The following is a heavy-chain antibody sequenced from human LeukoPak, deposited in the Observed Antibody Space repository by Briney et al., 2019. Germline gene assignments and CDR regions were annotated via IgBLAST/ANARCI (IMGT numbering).Heavy chain of an antibody. Sequence: GASVKVSCKASGYTFTSYYMHWVRQAPGQGLEWMGIINPSGGSTSYAQKFQGRVTMTRDTSTSTVYMELSSLRSEDTAVYYCARSAGGSGSYYYFDYWGQGTLVTVSS. CDR3: ARSAGGSGSYYYFDY. CDR2: INPSGGST. J-gene: IGHJ4*02. V-gene: IGHV1-46*01. CDR1: GYTFTSYY. D-gene: IGHD3-10*01.